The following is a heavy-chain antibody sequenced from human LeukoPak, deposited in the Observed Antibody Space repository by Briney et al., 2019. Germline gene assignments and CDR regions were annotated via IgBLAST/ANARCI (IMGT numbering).Heavy chain of an antibody. J-gene: IGHJ4*02. CDR3: TTEYSSGRGRFSDY. V-gene: IGHV3-15*01. CDR2: IKSKTDGGTT. CDR1: GFIFSDAW. D-gene: IGHD6-19*01. Sequence: GGSLRLSCAASGFIFSDAWMGWVRQAPGKGLEWVGRIKSKTDGGTTDYAAPVKGRFTISRDDSKNTLYLHMNSLKTEDTAVYYCTTEYSSGRGRFSDYWGQGTLVTVSS.